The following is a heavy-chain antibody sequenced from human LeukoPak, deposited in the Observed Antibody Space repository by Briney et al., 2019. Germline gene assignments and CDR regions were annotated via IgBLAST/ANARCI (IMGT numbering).Heavy chain of an antibody. J-gene: IGHJ4*02. CDR1: GYTFTIYA. Sequence: GASVTVSFTASGYTFTIYAMHWVRQAPGQRLEWMGWINAGNGNTKYSQKFQGRVTITRDTSASTAYMELSSLRSEDTAVYYCARFSSGWYSDYWGQGTLVTVSS. D-gene: IGHD6-19*01. CDR2: INAGNGNT. CDR3: ARFSSGWYSDY. V-gene: IGHV1-3*01.